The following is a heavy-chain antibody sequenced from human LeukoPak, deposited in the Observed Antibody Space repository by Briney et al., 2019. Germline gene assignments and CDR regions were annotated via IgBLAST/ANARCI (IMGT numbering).Heavy chain of an antibody. CDR3: AKDRRCSGGSCYLLNWFDP. Sequence: PGGSLRLSCAASGFTFSSYAMSWVRQAPGKGLEWVSAISGSGGSTYYADSVKGRFTISRDNSKNTLYLQMNSLRAEDTAVYYCAKDRRCSGGSCYLLNWFDPWGQGTLVTVSS. J-gene: IGHJ5*02. CDR2: ISGSGGST. V-gene: IGHV3-23*01. D-gene: IGHD2-15*01. CDR1: GFTFSSYA.